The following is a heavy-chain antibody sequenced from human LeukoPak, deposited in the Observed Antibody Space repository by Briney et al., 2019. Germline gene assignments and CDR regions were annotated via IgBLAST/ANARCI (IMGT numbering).Heavy chain of an antibody. D-gene: IGHD2-2*01. CDR2: ISSSSSYI. V-gene: IGHV3-21*01. CDR3: AREAGYCSSTSYCGVDY. Sequence: GGSLRLSCAASGFTFDDYAMHWVRQAPGKGLEWVSSISSSSSYIYYADSVMGRFTISRDNAKNSLYLQMNSLRAEDTAVYYCAREAGYCSSTSYCGVDYWGQGTLVTVSS. J-gene: IGHJ4*02. CDR1: GFTFDDYA.